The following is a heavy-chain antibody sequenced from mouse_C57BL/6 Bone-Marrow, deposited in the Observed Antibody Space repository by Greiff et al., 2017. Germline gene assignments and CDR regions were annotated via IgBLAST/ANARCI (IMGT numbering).Heavy chain of an antibody. Sequence: QVQLQQPGAELVMPGASVKLSCKASGYTFTSYWMHWVKQRPGQGLEWIGEIDPSDSYTNYNQKFKGKSTLTVDKSSSTAYMQLSSLTSEDSAVSDCSREGEYAFFDYWGQGTTLTVSS. CDR2: IDPSDSYT. CDR1: GYTFTSYW. CDR3: SREGEYAFFDY. D-gene: IGHD5-2*01. J-gene: IGHJ2*01. V-gene: IGHV1-69*01.